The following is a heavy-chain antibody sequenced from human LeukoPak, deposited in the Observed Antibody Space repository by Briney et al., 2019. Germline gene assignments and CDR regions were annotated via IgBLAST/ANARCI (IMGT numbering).Heavy chain of an antibody. CDR1: GYTFTDYY. D-gene: IGHD2-2*01. V-gene: IGHV1-2*02. J-gene: IGHJ4*02. CDR2: INPNSGDT. CDR3: ARANFLYCSSTTCLFDY. Sequence: ASEKVFCKASGYTFTDYYMHWVRQAPGQGFEWMGWINPNSGDTNYAQKCRGRVTMTRDTSISTAHMELSRLRSDDTAVYYCARANFLYCSSTTCLFDYWGQGTLVIVSS.